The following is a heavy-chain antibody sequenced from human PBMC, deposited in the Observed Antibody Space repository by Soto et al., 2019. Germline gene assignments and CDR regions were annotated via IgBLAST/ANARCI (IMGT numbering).Heavy chain of an antibody. Sequence: QVQLQQWGAGLLKPSETLSLTCAVYGGSFSGYYWSWIRQPPGTGLEWIGEINHSGGTNYNPSLKSRVTISVDTSKNQFSLKLSSVTAADTAVYYCARTYSSSWSPFDYWGQGTLVTVSS. D-gene: IGHD6-13*01. V-gene: IGHV4-34*01. CDR2: INHSGGT. CDR3: ARTYSSSWSPFDY. J-gene: IGHJ4*02. CDR1: GGSFSGYY.